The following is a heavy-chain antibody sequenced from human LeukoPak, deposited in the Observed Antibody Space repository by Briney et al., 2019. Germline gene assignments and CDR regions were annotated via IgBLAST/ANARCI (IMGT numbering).Heavy chain of an antibody. V-gene: IGHV1-8*02. CDR3: ARGGVGATPSLFDY. CDR1: GYTFTTYD. D-gene: IGHD1-26*01. Sequence: PLASVKVSCKASGYTFTTYDINWVRQATGQGLEWMGWMNPNSGNTGYAQKFQGRVTMTRNTSISTAYMELSSLRSEDTAVYYCARGGVGATPSLFDYWGQGTLVTVSS. J-gene: IGHJ4*02. CDR2: MNPNSGNT.